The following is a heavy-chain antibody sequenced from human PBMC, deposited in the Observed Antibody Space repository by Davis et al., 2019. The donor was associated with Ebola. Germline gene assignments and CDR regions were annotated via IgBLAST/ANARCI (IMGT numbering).Heavy chain of an antibody. CDR3: ARGPVEALDLFYYDS. Sequence: SVKVSCKASGYTFTSYAISWVRQAPGQGLEWMGGIIPMFGSSKYAQKFQGRVTITADESRSITYMELSSLRSEDTAVYYCARGPVEALDLFYYDSWGQGTLVTVSS. CDR1: GYTFTSYA. J-gene: IGHJ4*02. V-gene: IGHV1-69*13. CDR2: IIPMFGSS. D-gene: IGHD3/OR15-3a*01.